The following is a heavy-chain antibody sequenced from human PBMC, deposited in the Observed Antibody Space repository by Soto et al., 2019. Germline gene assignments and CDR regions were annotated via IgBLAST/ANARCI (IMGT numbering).Heavy chain of an antibody. CDR1: GGTFSSYA. CDR3: ARDPNYLIAVADPTGDDAFDI. V-gene: IGHV1-69*06. J-gene: IGHJ3*02. Sequence: QVQLVQSGAEVKKPGSSVKVSGKASGGTFSSYAISWVRQAPGQGLEWMGGIIPIFGTANYAQKFQGRVTITADKSTSTAYMELSSLRSEDTAVYYCARDPNYLIAVADPTGDDAFDIWGQGTMVTVSS. CDR2: IIPIFGTA. D-gene: IGHD6-19*01.